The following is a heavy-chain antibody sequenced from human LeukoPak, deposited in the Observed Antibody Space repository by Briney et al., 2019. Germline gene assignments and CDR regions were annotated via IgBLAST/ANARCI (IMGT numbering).Heavy chain of an antibody. CDR3: ARGDSGSYDDAFDI. CDR1: GGSISSYY. V-gene: IGHV4-4*07. D-gene: IGHD1-26*01. CDR2: IYTSGST. Sequence: PSETLSLTCTVSGGSISSYYWSWLRQPAGRGLEWIGRIYTSGSTNYNPSLKSRVTMSVDTSKNQFSLKLSSVTAADTAVYYCARGDSGSYDDAFDIWGQGTMVTVSS. J-gene: IGHJ3*02.